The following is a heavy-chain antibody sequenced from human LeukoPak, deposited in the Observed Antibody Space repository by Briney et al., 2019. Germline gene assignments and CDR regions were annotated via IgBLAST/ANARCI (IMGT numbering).Heavy chain of an antibody. Sequence: SETLSLTCTVSRGSMSSTDYYWGWIRQPPGKGLEWIGSVYYNGNTYKNPSLQSRVTLVIDTSKNMFSLSLSSVTAADTAVYYCARRGHSSSSEIVTFHVWGQGPVVSVSS. CDR2: VYYNGNT. V-gene: IGHV4-39*01. D-gene: IGHD6-6*01. J-gene: IGHJ3*01. CDR3: ARRGHSSSSEIVTFHV. CDR1: RGSMSSTDYY.